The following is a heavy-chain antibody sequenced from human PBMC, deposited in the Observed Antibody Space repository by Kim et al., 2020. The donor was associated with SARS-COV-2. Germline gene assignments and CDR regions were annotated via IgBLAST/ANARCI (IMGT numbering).Heavy chain of an antibody. CDR2: IKSKTDGGTT. CDR1: GFTFSNAW. V-gene: IGHV3-15*01. D-gene: IGHD3-16*01. J-gene: IGHJ4*02. CDR3: TTEYENPRLTTNIMSQYYFDY. Sequence: GGSLRLSCAASGFTFSNAWMSWVRQAPGKGLEWVGRIKSKTDGGTTDYAAPVKGRFTISRDDSKNTLYLQMNSLKTEDTAVYYCTTEYENPRLTTNIMSQYYFDYWGQGTLVTVSS.